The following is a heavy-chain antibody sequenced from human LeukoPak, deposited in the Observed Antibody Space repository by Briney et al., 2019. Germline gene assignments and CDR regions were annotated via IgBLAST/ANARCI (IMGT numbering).Heavy chain of an antibody. Sequence: ASVKVSCKASGYTFTSYGISWVRQAPGQGLEWMGWINPNSGGTNYAQKFQGRVTMTRDTSISTAYMELSRLRSDDTAVYYCAREILGSSSWYNWGQGTLVTVSS. D-gene: IGHD6-13*01. CDR3: AREILGSSSWYN. V-gene: IGHV1-2*02. CDR2: INPNSGGT. CDR1: GYTFTSYG. J-gene: IGHJ4*02.